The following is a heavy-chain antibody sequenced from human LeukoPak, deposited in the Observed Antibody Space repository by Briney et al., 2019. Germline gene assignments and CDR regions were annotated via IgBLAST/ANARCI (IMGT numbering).Heavy chain of an antibody. D-gene: IGHD1-26*01. Sequence: GGSLRLSCAASGLTVSSNCMSWVRQAPGKGLEWVSFIYSGGNTYCADSVKGRFTISRDNSKNTLYLQMNSLRAEDTAVYYCAKDALVWSQVGSYFDYWGQGTLVTVSS. CDR2: IYSGGNT. V-gene: IGHV3-53*01. J-gene: IGHJ4*02. CDR1: GLTVSSNC. CDR3: AKDALVWSQVGSYFDY.